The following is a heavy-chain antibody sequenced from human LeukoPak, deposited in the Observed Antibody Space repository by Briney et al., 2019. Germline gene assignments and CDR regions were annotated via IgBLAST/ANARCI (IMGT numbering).Heavy chain of an antibody. J-gene: IGHJ5*02. V-gene: IGHV4-39*01. Sequence: SETLSLTCSVSGASLSNNNYYWGWIRQPPGKGLEWIGSVYYFGTTYYHPSLKNRVTIFLDASGNQFFLKMTSVTAADTAIYYCARHLLERGLNWFDPWGQGTLVTVSS. CDR3: ARHLLERGLNWFDP. CDR1: GASLSNNNYY. CDR2: VYYFGTT. D-gene: IGHD5-24*01.